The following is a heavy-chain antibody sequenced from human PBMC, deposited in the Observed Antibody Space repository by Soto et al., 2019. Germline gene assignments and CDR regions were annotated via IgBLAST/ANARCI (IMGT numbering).Heavy chain of an antibody. CDR3: ARGEHGWGDYAWFDP. CDR1: GFSLSTSGVG. V-gene: IGHV2-5*02. Sequence: QITLKESGPTLVKPTQTLTLTCTFSGFSLSTSGVGVGWIRQPPGKALEWLALIYWDDDKRYSPSLKSRLTIPKDTSKYQVVVTMTNVDPVDTATYYCARGEHGWGDYAWFDPWGQGTLVTVSS. J-gene: IGHJ5*02. D-gene: IGHD3-16*01. CDR2: IYWDDDK.